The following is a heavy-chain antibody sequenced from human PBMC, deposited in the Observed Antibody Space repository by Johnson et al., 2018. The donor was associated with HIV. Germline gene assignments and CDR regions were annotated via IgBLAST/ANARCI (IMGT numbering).Heavy chain of an antibody. CDR3: ARDFGVAFDV. D-gene: IGHD3-16*01. V-gene: IGHV3-23*04. J-gene: IGHJ3*01. Sequence: VQLVESGGGLVKPGGSLRLSCAASGFTFRRYGMSWVRQAPGKGPEWVSTIGGSGVNTYYADSVKGRFTISRDNSKNTLYLQMNSLRAEDTALYYCARDFGVAFDVWGQGTMVTVSS. CDR1: GFTFRRYG. CDR2: IGGSGVNT.